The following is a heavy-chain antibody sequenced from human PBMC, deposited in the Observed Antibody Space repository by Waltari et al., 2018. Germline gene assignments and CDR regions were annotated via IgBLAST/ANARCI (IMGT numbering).Heavy chain of an antibody. D-gene: IGHD2-15*01. CDR3: ARGAAGFDF. Sequence: EVRLVESGGGLVQPGGSLRLPCAVSGLQFSNFWMSWVRHAPGKGLEWVANIKEDGSEKYHMDSVKGRFTISRDNAKNTLYLQMSGLGAGDTAVYYCARGAAGFDFWGRGTLVTVSS. J-gene: IGHJ4*02. CDR2: IKEDGSEK. CDR1: GLQFSNFW. V-gene: IGHV3-7*01.